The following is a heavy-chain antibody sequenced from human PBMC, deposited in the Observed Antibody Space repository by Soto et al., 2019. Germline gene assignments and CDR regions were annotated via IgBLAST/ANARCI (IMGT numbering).Heavy chain of an antibody. Sequence: PGGSLRLSCAASGFTVSSNYMSWVRQAPGKGLKWVSVIYSGGTTYYADSVKGRFTISRDNAKNTLYLQMNSLRAEDTALYYCVSDWPGIGIASWGQGTLVPVSS. CDR2: IYSGGTT. CDR3: VSDWPGIGIAS. CDR1: GFTVSSNY. D-gene: IGHD1-1*01. V-gene: IGHV3-53*01. J-gene: IGHJ4*02.